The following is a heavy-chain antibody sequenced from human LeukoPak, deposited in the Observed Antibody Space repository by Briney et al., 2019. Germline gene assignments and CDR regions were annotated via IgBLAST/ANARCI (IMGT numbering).Heavy chain of an antibody. CDR1: GFTFTTYW. J-gene: IGHJ6*03. CDR3: ARGRIAVAGTYIPTNWGLQLYYIDV. CDR2: IKQDGNEK. D-gene: IGHD6-19*01. V-gene: IGHV3-7*01. Sequence: GESLRLSFAASGFTFTTYWMSWVRQAPGKGLEWVANIKQDGNEKYYVDSVKGRFTISRDNAKNSLYLQMNSLRAEDTAVYYCARGRIAVAGTYIPTNWGLQLYYIDVWGKGTTVTVSS.